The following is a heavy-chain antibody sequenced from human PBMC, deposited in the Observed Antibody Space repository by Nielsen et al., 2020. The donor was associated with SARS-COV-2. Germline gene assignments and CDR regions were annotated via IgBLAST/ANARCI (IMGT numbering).Heavy chain of an antibody. Sequence: GGSLRLSCAASGFTFSTYAMNWVRQAPGKGLVWVSRINSDGRTTTYADSVKGRFTISRDNAKNTLYLQMNSLRAEDTAVYYCARAKFYDSGVDPWGQGTLVTVSS. D-gene: IGHD5/OR15-5a*01. CDR3: ARAKFYDSGVDP. CDR2: INSDGRTT. CDR1: GFTFSTYA. J-gene: IGHJ5*02. V-gene: IGHV3-74*01.